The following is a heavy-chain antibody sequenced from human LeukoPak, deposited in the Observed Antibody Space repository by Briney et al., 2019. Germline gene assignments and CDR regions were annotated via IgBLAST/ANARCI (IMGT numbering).Heavy chain of an antibody. Sequence: ASVKVFCKASGYTFTGYYMHWVRQAPGQGLEWMGWINPNSGGTNYAQKFQGRVTMTRDTSISTAYMELSRLRSDDTAVYYCARERLSTAMVEYYYYMDVWGKGTTVTDSS. J-gene: IGHJ6*03. V-gene: IGHV1-2*02. CDR2: INPNSGGT. CDR1: GYTFTGYY. D-gene: IGHD5-18*01. CDR3: ARERLSTAMVEYYYYMDV.